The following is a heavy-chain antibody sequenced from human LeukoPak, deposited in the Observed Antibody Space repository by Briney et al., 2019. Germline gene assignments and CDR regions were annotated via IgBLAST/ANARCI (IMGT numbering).Heavy chain of an antibody. CDR3: ARHALEYYYDSPIDY. V-gene: IGHV4-59*08. J-gene: IGHJ4*02. D-gene: IGHD3-22*01. CDR2: IYYSGST. CDR1: GGSISSYY. Sequence: PSETLSLTCTVSGGSISSYYWSWIRQPPGKGLEWIGYIYYSGSTNYNPSLKSRVTISVDTSKNQFSLKLSSVTAADTAVYYCARHALEYYYDSPIDYWGQGTLVTVSS.